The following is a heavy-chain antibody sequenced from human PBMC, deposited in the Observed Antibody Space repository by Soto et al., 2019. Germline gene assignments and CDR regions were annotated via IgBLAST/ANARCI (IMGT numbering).Heavy chain of an antibody. J-gene: IGHJ3*02. D-gene: IGHD3-22*01. V-gene: IGHV5-51*01. Sequence: GESLKISCKGSGYSFTSYWIGWVRQMPGKGLEWMGIIYPGDSDTRYSPSFQGQVTISADKSISTAYLRWSSLKASDTAMYYCAGTGEYYYDSSGPPNAFDIWGQGTMVTVSS. CDR1: GYSFTSYW. CDR3: AGTGEYYYDSSGPPNAFDI. CDR2: IYPGDSDT.